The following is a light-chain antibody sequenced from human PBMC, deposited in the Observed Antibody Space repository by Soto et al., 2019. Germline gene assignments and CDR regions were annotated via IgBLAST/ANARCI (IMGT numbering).Light chain of an antibody. J-gene: IGLJ3*02. V-gene: IGLV2-14*01. Sequence: QSALTQPASVSGSPGQSITISCTGTSSDVGGYNYVSWYQLHPGKAPKLIIYEVTHRPSGVSSRFYGSRSGNTASLTISGLQAEDEADYYCKSRTTRNTLVFGGGTKLTVL. CDR3: KSRTTRNTLV. CDR1: SSDVGGYNY. CDR2: EVT.